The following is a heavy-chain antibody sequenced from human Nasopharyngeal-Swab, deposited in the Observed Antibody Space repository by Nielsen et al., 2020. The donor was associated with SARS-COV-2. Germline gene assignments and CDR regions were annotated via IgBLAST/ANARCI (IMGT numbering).Heavy chain of an antibody. Sequence: GESLKISCVASGSSFRTYGMTWARQAPGKGPEWVSAISSSGDYIYYAPSVKGRFTISRDNAKNSLYLQMNSLRAEDTAVYYCARDTPAMFAYWGQGTLVTVSS. V-gene: IGHV3-21*01. J-gene: IGHJ4*02. CDR1: GSSFRTYG. CDR3: ARDTPAMFAY. CDR2: ISSSGDYI.